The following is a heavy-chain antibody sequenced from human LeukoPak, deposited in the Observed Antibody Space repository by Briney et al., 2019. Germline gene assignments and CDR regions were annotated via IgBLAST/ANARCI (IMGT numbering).Heavy chain of an antibody. Sequence: ASVKVSCKASGGTFSSYAISWVRQAPGQGLEWMGRIIPILGIANYAQKFQGRVTITADKSTSTAYMELSSLRSEDTAVYYCAREKSGGLSPPETAMATGPNEKPQRFDYWGQGTLVTVSS. V-gene: IGHV1-69*04. CDR1: GGTFSSYA. D-gene: IGHD5-18*01. J-gene: IGHJ4*02. CDR3: AREKSGGLSPPETAMATGPNEKPQRFDY. CDR2: IIPILGIA.